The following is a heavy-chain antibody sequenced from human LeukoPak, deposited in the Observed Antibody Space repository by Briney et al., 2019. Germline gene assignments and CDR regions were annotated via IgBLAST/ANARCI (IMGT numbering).Heavy chain of an antibody. CDR1: GFTFSTYW. D-gene: IGHD2-2*01. V-gene: IGHV3-74*01. Sequence: GGSLRLSCVASGFTFSTYWMHWVRQAPGKGLVWVSRINSDGSSISYADSVKGRFTISRDNAKNTLYLQMNSLRAEDTAVYYCAGVRPSSTTNGNYGMDVWGQGTTVTVSS. CDR2: INSDGSSI. J-gene: IGHJ6*02. CDR3: AGVRPSSTTNGNYGMDV.